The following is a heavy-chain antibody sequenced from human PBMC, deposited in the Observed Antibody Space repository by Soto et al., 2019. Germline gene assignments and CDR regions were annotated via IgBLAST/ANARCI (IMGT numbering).Heavy chain of an antibody. D-gene: IGHD6-19*01. CDR1: GFTFSSYG. CDR3: AKDGIAVAGHFDY. V-gene: IGHV3-30*18. CDR2: ISYDGSNK. J-gene: IGHJ4*02. Sequence: GGSLRLSCAASGFTFSSYGMHWVRQAPGKGLEWVAVISYDGSNKYYADSVKGRFTISRDNSKNTLYLQMNSLRAEDTAVYYRAKDGIAVAGHFDYWGQGTLVTVSS.